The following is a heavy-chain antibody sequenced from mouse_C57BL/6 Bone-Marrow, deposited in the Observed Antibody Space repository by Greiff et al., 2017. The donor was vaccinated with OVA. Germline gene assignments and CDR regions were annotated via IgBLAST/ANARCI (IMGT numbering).Heavy chain of an antibody. Sequence: EVQLQQSGPVLVRPGASVKMSCKTSGYTFTSYWMNWVKQRPGQGLEWIGGIYPGNGDTSYNQKFKGKAKLTADTSASTAYMELSSLTTEDSSVYYSTRPYCYYSCCALGYWGQGTSVTVSS. J-gene: IGHJ4*01. V-gene: IGHV1-5*01. CDR2: IYPGNGDT. CDR1: GYTFTSYW. CDR3: TRPYCYYSCCALGY. D-gene: IGHD2-12*01.